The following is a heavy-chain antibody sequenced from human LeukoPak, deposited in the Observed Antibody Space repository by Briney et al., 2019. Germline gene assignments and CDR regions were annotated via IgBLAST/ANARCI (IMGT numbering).Heavy chain of an antibody. CDR1: GGSFSGYY. D-gene: IGHD2-2*01. Sequence: PSETLSLTCAVYGGSFSGYYWGWIRQPPGKGLEWIGEINHSGSTNYNPSLKSRVTISVDTSKNQFSLKLSSVTAADTAVYYCARVIRRYCSSTSCRDYWGQGTLVTVSS. V-gene: IGHV4-34*01. CDR3: ARVIRRYCSSTSCRDY. CDR2: INHSGST. J-gene: IGHJ4*02.